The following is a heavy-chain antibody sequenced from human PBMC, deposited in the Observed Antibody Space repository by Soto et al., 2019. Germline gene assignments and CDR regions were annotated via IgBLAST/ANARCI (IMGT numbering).Heavy chain of an antibody. J-gene: IGHJ4*02. CDR1: GASISSSSYY. CDR2: IYYSGST. V-gene: IGHV4-39*01. D-gene: IGHD1-26*01. CDR3: ARLRGYYVLDY. Sequence: LSLTCTVSGASISSSSYYWGWIRQPPGKGLEWIGSIYYSGSTYYNPSLKSRVTISVDTSKNQFSLKLSSVTAADTAVYYCARLRGYYVLDYWGQGTLVTVSS.